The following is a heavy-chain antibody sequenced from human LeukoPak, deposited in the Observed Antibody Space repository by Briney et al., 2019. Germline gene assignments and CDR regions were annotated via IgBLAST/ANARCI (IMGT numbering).Heavy chain of an antibody. V-gene: IGHV1-8*01. CDR1: GYTFTNYD. Sequence: ASVKVSCKASGYTFTNYDIIWVRQASGRGLEWMGWVNPGSGNTGYSQNLQGRVTITRNTSISTAYMELSSLRSEDTAVFFCARGDPYCTKTGCGTSFDYWGQGTLVTVSS. CDR2: VNPGSGNT. J-gene: IGHJ4*02. CDR3: ARGDPYCTKTGCGTSFDY. D-gene: IGHD2-8*01.